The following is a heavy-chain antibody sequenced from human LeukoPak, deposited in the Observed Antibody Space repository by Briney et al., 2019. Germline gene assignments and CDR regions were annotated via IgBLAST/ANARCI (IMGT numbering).Heavy chain of an antibody. CDR2: IKSDGST. V-gene: IGHV3-74*01. D-gene: IGHD3-22*01. Sequence: PGGSLRLSCVASGVTFSSYWMHWVRQAPGKGRVWVSRIKSDGSTNYADSVKGRFTISRDNAKNTVSLQMNSLRAEDTGVYFCARAPSEIGGYYPEYFRHWGQGTLVTVSS. J-gene: IGHJ1*01. CDR1: GVTFSSYW. CDR3: ARAPSEIGGYYPEYFRH.